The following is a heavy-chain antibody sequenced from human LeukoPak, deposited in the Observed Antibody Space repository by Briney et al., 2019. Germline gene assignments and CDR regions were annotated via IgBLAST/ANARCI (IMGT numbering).Heavy chain of an antibody. CDR2: IFHSGST. Sequence: SETLSLTCNVSGYSISSGYYWGWIRQPPGKGLEWIGNIFHSGSTHYNPSLKSRVTISVDTSKNQFSLKLSSVTAADTAVYYCARFTMVRGGSGYYYYMDVWGKGTTVTISS. D-gene: IGHD3-10*01. V-gene: IGHV4-38-2*02. CDR3: ARFTMVRGGSGYYYYMDV. CDR1: GYSISSGYY. J-gene: IGHJ6*03.